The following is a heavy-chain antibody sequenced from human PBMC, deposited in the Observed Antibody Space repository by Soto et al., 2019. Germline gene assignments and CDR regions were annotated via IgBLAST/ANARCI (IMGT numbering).Heavy chain of an antibody. D-gene: IGHD3-10*01. J-gene: IGHJ5*02. CDR2: ISGFNDDT. Sequence: QAQLGQSGVEMKNVGASVKVSCKASGYTFTSYGISWVRQAPGQGLEWMGWISGFNDDTNHAQKFQGRVTVTKDTSTSTAYMELRSLKSDDTAVYYCARSGSYYPARNWFGPWGQGTLVTVSS. CDR1: GYTFTSYG. V-gene: IGHV1-18*01. CDR3: ARSGSYYPARNWFGP.